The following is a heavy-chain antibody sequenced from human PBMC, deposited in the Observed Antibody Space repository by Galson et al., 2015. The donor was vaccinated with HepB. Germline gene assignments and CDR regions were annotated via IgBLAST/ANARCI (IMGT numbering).Heavy chain of an antibody. CDR2: IYSGGST. V-gene: IGHV3-53*01. CDR3: ARDLRTQQLVDY. Sequence: SLRLSCAAFGFTFSSYAMSWVRQAPGKGLEWVSVIYSGGSTYYADSVKGRFTISRDNSKNTLYLQMSSLRAEDTAVYYCARDLRTQQLVDYWGQGILVTVSS. CDR1: GFTFSSYA. J-gene: IGHJ4*02. D-gene: IGHD6-13*01.